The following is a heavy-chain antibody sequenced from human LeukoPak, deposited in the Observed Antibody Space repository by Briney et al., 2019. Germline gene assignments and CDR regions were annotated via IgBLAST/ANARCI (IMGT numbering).Heavy chain of an antibody. D-gene: IGHD3-3*01. Sequence: GGSPRLSCAASGFTFSSYAMSWVRQAPGKGLEWVSAISGSGGSTYYADSVKGRFTISRDNSKNTLYLQMNSLRAEDTAVYYCAKGADFWSGYYYRYYYYYGMDVWGQGTTVTVSS. V-gene: IGHV3-23*01. J-gene: IGHJ6*02. CDR1: GFTFSSYA. CDR3: AKGADFWSGYYYRYYYYYGMDV. CDR2: ISGSGGST.